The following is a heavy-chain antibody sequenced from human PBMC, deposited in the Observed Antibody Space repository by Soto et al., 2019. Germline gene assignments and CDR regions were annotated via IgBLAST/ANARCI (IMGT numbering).Heavy chain of an antibody. J-gene: IGHJ6*02. CDR1: GYSFTSYW. V-gene: IGHV5-51*01. Sequence: PGESLKISCKGSGYSFTSYWIGWVRQMPGKGLEWMGIIYPGDSDTRYSPSFQGQVTISADKSISTAYLQWSSLKASDTAMYYCARSGGIAARPVYYYGMDVWGQGTTVTVSS. CDR2: IYPGDSDT. D-gene: IGHD6-6*01. CDR3: ARSGGIAARPVYYYGMDV.